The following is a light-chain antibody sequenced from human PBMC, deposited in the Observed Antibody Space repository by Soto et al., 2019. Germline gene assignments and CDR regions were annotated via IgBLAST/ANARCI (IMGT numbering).Light chain of an antibody. CDR3: SSYTSSSTSYV. CDR1: SSAVGGYNY. CDR2: EVS. V-gene: IGLV2-14*01. J-gene: IGLJ1*01. Sequence: QSVLNQPASVSGSPGQSITISCTGTSSAVGGYNYVSWYQQHPGKAPKLMIYEVSNRPSGVSNRFSGSKSGNTASLTISGLQAEDEADYYCSSYTSSSTSYVFGTGTKV.